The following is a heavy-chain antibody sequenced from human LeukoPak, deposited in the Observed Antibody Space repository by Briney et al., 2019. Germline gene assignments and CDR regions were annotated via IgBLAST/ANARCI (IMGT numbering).Heavy chain of an antibody. CDR3: ARDGDLDYGGNFPFDY. D-gene: IGHD4-23*01. CDR1: GFSFSSYA. CDR2: IWYDGSNK. J-gene: IGHJ4*02. V-gene: IGHV3-33*01. Sequence: PGGSLRLSCAASGFSFSSYAMHWVRQAPGKGLEWVAVIWYDGSNKYYADSVKGRFTISRDNSKNTLYLQMNSLRAEDTAVYYCARDGDLDYGGNFPFDYWGQGTLVTVSS.